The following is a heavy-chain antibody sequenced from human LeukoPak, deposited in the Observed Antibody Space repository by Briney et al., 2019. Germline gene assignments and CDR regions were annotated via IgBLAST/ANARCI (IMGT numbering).Heavy chain of an antibody. CDR3: ARDLAAVGFDP. D-gene: IGHD6-13*01. J-gene: IGHJ5*02. CDR1: GFTFSGYS. CDR2: ISSSRSYI. V-gene: IGHV3-21*01. Sequence: GGSLRLACAASGFTFSGYSMNWVRQAPGKGLEWVSSISSSRSYIYYADSGKGRFTISRDNAKNSLYLQMNSLRAEDTAAYYCARDLAAVGFDPWGQGTLVTVSS.